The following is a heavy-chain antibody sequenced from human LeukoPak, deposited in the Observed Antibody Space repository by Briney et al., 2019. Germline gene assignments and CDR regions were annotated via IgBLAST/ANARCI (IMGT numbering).Heavy chain of an antibody. Sequence: GGSLRLSCTASGFTFGDYAMSWVRQAPGKGLEWASFIRSKAYGGTTEYAASVKARFTISRDDSKSIAYLQMNSLKTEDTAVYYFTRRRVAYSSGWYLDYWGQGALLTVSS. CDR2: IRSKAYGGTT. J-gene: IGHJ4*02. D-gene: IGHD6-19*01. CDR3: TRRRVAYSSGWYLDY. CDR1: GFTFGDYA. V-gene: IGHV3-49*04.